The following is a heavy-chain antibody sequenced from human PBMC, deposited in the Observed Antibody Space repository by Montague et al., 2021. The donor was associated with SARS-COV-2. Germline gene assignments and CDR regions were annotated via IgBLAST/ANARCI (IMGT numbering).Heavy chain of an antibody. CDR1: GGSFSSYY. V-gene: IGHV4-59*01. CDR3: ASGSGGGCSMTGCSYWGYFGMDV. CDR2: INYSGST. J-gene: IGHJ6*02. Sequence: SETLSLTCAVYGGSFSSYYWSWIRQPPGKGLEWIGYINYSGSTNYNPSLKSRVTISADTSKNQFSLKLSSVTAADTAVYYCASGSGGGCSMTGCSYWGYFGMDVWGQGTTVTVSS. D-gene: IGHD2-2*01.